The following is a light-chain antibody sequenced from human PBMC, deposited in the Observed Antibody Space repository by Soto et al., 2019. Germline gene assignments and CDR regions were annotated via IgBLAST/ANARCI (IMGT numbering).Light chain of an antibody. Sequence: EIVLTQSPGTLSLSPGERATLSCRASQSVSSSFLAWYQQKPGQAPRLLIYGASSRATGIPDRYSGSASGTDFTLTISRLEPEDFAVYYCHQSGASPLTVGQGTKLEIK. CDR2: GAS. J-gene: IGKJ2*01. CDR1: QSVSSSF. V-gene: IGKV3-20*01. CDR3: HQSGASPLT.